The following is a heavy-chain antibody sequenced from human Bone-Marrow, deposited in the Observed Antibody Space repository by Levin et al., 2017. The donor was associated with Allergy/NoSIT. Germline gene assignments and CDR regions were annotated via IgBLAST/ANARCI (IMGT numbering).Heavy chain of an antibody. CDR2: ISWSSTYI. V-gene: IGHV3-9*01. J-gene: IGHJ4*02. CDR1: GFAFDDYA. Sequence: QPGESLKISCKASGFAFDDYAMHWVRQAPGKGLEWVSGISWSSTYIGYADSVRGRFTVSRDNAKNSLYLQMNSLGTEDTALYYCTKGRVMSSSPDFDYWGQGIVVTVAS. D-gene: IGHD6-6*01. CDR3: TKGRVMSSSPDFDY.